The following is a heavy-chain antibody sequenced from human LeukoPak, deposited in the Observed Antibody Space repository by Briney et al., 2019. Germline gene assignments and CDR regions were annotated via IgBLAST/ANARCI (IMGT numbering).Heavy chain of an antibody. D-gene: IGHD3-3*02. CDR1: GFTVGNNY. J-gene: IGHJ6*02. CDR2: IYSAGST. CDR3: AAFSHKGA. V-gene: IGHV3-66*01. Sequence: PGGSLRLSRAASGFTVGNNYMSWVRQAPGKGLEWVSLIYSAGSTYYADSVRGRFTISRDSSKNTLFLQLSSLRAEDTAVYYCAAFSHKGAWGQGTTVTVS.